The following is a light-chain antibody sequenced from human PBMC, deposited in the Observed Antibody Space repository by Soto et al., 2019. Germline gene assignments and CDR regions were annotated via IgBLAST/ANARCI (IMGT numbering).Light chain of an antibody. Sequence: DIQMTQSPSSLSASVGDRVTITCQASQDISNYLNWYQQKPGKAPKLLIYDASNLETGVPSRFSGSGSGTDFTFTISSLQPEDIATYYYQQYENLPLTFGGGTKVEIK. CDR1: QDISNY. CDR2: DAS. J-gene: IGKJ4*01. V-gene: IGKV1-33*01. CDR3: QQYENLPLT.